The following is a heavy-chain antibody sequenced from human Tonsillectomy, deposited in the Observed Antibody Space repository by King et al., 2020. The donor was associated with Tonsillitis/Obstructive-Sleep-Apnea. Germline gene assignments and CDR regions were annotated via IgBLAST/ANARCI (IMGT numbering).Heavy chain of an antibody. D-gene: IGHD2-2*02. CDR3: AREPHYCSSTSCYKDPLDY. V-gene: IGHV3-30*04. Sequence: VQLVESGGGVVQPGRSLRLSCAASGFTFSSYAMHWVRQAPGKGLEGVAVLSYDGRNKYYANSVKGRLTISRDNSKNTLYLQMNSLRPEDTVVYYCAREPHYCSSTSCYKDPLDYWGQGTLVTVSS. CDR1: GFTFSSYA. CDR2: LSYDGRNK. J-gene: IGHJ4*02.